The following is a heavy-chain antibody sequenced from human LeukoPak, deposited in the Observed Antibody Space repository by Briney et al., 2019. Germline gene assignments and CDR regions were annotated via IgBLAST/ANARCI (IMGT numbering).Heavy chain of an antibody. V-gene: IGHV1-3*01. Sequence: ASVKVSCKASGYTFTSYAMRWVRQAPGQRLEWMGWINAGNGNTKYSQKFQGRVTITRDTSASTAYMELSSLRSEDTAVYYCARVSDYGDYGYWGQGTLVTVSS. CDR1: GYTFTSYA. CDR2: INAGNGNT. CDR3: ARVSDYGDYGY. D-gene: IGHD4-17*01. J-gene: IGHJ4*02.